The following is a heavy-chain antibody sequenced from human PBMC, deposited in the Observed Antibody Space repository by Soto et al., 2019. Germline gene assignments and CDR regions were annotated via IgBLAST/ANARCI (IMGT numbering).Heavy chain of an antibody. V-gene: IGHV3-30*18. D-gene: IGHD2-15*01. J-gene: IGHJ4*02. CDR1: GFTFSSYG. Sequence: QVQLVESGGGVVQPGRSLRLSCAASGFTFSSYGMHWVRQAPGKGLEWVAVISNNGNNKYSADSMKGRLTIFRDNSRNQLELEMKKLRAGEKGWYYCAKDSGRGSADYYFDYWGQGTLVTVSS. CDR2: ISNNGNNK. CDR3: AKDSGRGSADYYFDY.